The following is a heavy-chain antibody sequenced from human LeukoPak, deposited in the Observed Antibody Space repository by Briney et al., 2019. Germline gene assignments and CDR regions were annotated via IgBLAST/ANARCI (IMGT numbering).Heavy chain of an antibody. J-gene: IGHJ3*02. CDR2: ISYDGSNK. CDR1: GFTFSSYA. D-gene: IGHD2-2*01. CDR3: ARDRGGVYCSSTSCYYDAFDI. Sequence: GGSLRLSCAASGFTFSSYAMHWVRQAPGKGLEGVAVISYDGSNKYYADSVKGRFTISRDNSKNTLYLQMNSLRAEDTAVYYCARDRGGVYCSSTSCYYDAFDIWGQGTMVTVSS. V-gene: IGHV3-30-3*01.